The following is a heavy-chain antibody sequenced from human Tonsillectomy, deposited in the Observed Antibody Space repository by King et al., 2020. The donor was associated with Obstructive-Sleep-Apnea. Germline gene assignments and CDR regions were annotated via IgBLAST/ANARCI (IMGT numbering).Heavy chain of an antibody. Sequence: VQLVESGGGLVKPGGSLRLSCAASGFTFSSYSMNWVRQAPGKGLEWVSSISSSNSSIYYADSVKGRFTISRDNANNSLYLQMNSLRAEDTAVYYCARDPEGPTLNWFDPWGQGTLVTVSS. V-gene: IGHV3-21*01. CDR3: ARDPEGPTLNWFDP. CDR1: GFTFSSYS. CDR2: ISSSNSSI. J-gene: IGHJ5*02.